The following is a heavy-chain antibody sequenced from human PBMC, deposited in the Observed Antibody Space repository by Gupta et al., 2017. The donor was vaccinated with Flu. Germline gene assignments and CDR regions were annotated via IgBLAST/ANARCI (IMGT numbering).Heavy chain of an antibody. CDR1: LSSSGVG. J-gene: IGHJ4*02. D-gene: IGHD3-22*01. V-gene: IGHV2-5*01. Sequence: LSSSGVGVGWIRQPPGKALEWLALIYWSDDKRYSPSLKSRLTITKDTSKNQVVLTMTNMDPADTATYFCAHRPDGVQYDSTGYYVYWGQGTLV. CDR2: IYWSDDK. CDR3: AHRPDGVQYDSTGYYVY.